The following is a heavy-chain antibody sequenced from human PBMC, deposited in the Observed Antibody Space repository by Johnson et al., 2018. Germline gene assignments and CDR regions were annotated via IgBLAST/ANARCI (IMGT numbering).Heavy chain of an antibody. CDR1: GLTIGTFG. CDR3: AKDLQGRSYIFDI. V-gene: IGHV3-30*18. J-gene: IGHJ3*02. Sequence: VQLVESGGGVVQPGRSLRLSCGASGLTIGTFGMHWVRQAPGKGLEWVAIISYDGSNKYYVDSVKGRFTISRDNSKNTVYLQMNSLRAEETAVYYCAKDLQGRSYIFDIWGQGTLVTVSS. D-gene: IGHD1-14*01. CDR2: ISYDGSNK.